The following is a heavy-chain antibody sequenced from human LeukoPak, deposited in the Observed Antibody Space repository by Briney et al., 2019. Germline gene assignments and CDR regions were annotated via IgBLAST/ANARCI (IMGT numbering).Heavy chain of an antibody. D-gene: IGHD2-15*01. CDR2: IYYSGST. Sequence: SEPLSLPRTVSGGPLSSYHWSWIRHPPGKGREWLGYIYYSGSTNNNHSLKSRVTISVDTSKSQFSLKLTSVTAADTAVYYCARRDGYCSGGTCGYFYMDVWGKGTTVTVSS. CDR1: GGPLSSYH. CDR3: ARRDGYCSGGTCGYFYMDV. J-gene: IGHJ6*03. V-gene: IGHV4-59*08.